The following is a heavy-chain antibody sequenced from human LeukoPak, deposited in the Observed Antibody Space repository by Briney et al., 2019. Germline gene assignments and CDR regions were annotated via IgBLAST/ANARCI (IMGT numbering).Heavy chain of an antibody. CDR1: GFIFSTSA. D-gene: IGHD4-23*01. Sequence: GGSLRLPCAASGFIFSTSAMHWVRQAPGKGLEWVAVISYDGSKKYYAESVKGRFTISRDNSKNTLYLQVNSLRAEDTAVYYCAKDWAGNGGFDYWGQGTLVTVSS. V-gene: IGHV3-30*18. J-gene: IGHJ4*02. CDR3: AKDWAGNGGFDY. CDR2: ISYDGSKK.